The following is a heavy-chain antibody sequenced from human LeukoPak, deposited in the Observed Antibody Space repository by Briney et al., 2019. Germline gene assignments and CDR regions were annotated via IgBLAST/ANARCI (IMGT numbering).Heavy chain of an antibody. CDR1: GLSFSDFA. CDR2: MTGNGGTV. V-gene: IGHV3-23*01. Sequence: GGSLRLSCAGSGLSFSDFAMTWVRQAPGKGLEWVSSMTGNGGTVVYTDSVKGRFTMSRDNSKNTVYLQMNSLRAEDTALYYCTKDPNGNYISAFDPWGLGTLVTVSS. J-gene: IGHJ5*02. CDR3: TKDPNGNYISAFDP. D-gene: IGHD4-17*01.